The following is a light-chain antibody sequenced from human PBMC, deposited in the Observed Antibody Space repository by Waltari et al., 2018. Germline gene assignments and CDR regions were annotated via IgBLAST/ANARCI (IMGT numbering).Light chain of an antibody. V-gene: IGKV1-9*01. CDR3: QHVDTYPIT. J-gene: IGKJ5*01. Sequence: DIQLTQSPSFLSASVGDRVTITCRASQGINNYLAWYQQQPGKAPKLLIYLASTLQSGVPARFSGSGSGADFTLTISSLRPEDFATYFCQHVDTYPITVGQGTRLEI. CDR1: QGINNY. CDR2: LAS.